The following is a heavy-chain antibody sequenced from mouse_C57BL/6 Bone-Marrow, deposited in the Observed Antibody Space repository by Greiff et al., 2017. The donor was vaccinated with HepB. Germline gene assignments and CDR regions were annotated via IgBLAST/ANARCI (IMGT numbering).Heavy chain of an antibody. Sequence: EVQLKESGGGLVKPGGSLKLSCAASGFTFSDYGMHWVRQAPEKGLEWVAYISSGSSTIYYADTVKGRFTISRDNAKNTLFLQMTSLRSEDTAMYYCARYYYPYYWGQGTTLTVSS. V-gene: IGHV5-17*01. CDR3: ARYYYPYY. CDR2: ISSGSSTI. D-gene: IGHD1-1*01. CDR1: GFTFSDYG. J-gene: IGHJ2*01.